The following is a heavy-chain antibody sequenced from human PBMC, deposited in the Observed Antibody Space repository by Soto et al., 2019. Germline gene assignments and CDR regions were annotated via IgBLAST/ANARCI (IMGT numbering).Heavy chain of an antibody. Sequence: QVQLVQSGAEVKKPGASVTVSCKASGYTFTNYGFSWVRQAPGQGLEWMGWISGYNGNTKYAEKFQNRVTMTTDTSTNTAHMELRSLRSDDTAVYYCAREGQGPYYYYGMDVWGQGTAVTVSS. CDR1: GYTFTNYG. CDR3: AREGQGPYYYYGMDV. J-gene: IGHJ6*02. V-gene: IGHV1-18*01. CDR2: ISGYNGNT.